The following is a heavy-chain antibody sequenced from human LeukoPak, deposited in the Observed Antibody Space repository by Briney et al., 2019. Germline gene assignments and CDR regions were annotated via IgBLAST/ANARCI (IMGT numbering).Heavy chain of an antibody. Sequence: SETLSLTCAVYGGSFSGCYWSWIRQPPGKGLEWIGEIYYSGGTKYNPSLESRVSISVDTSKNQFSLRLTSMTTADTAVYYCARSSEYYFGPWGQGTLVTVSS. CDR3: ARSSEYYFGP. CDR1: GGSFSGCY. V-gene: IGHV4-34*01. CDR2: IYYSGGT. D-gene: IGHD3-22*01. J-gene: IGHJ5*02.